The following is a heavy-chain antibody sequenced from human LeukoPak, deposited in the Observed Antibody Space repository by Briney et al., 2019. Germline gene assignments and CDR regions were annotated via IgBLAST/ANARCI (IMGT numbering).Heavy chain of an antibody. CDR3: ARVPDYGANSGFDP. V-gene: IGHV4-59*12. D-gene: IGHD4-23*01. Sequence: SETLSLTCTVSGGSISSYYWSWIRQPPGKGLEWIGYIYYSGSTNYNPSLKSRVTISVDTSKNQFSLKLSSATAADTAVYYCARVPDYGANSGFDPWGQGSLVTVSS. CDR2: IYYSGST. J-gene: IGHJ5*02. CDR1: GGSISSYY.